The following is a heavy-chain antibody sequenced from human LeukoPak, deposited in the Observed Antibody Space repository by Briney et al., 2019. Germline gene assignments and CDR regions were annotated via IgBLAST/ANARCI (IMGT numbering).Heavy chain of an antibody. CDR1: GGSFSGYY. D-gene: IGHD2-2*01. Sequence: PSETLSLTCAVYGGSFSGYYWSWIRQPPGKGLEWIGEINHSGSTNYNPSLKSRVTISVDTSKNQLSLKLSSVTAADTAVYYCASELYCSSTSCHDYWGQGTLVTVSS. CDR3: ASELYCSSTSCHDY. V-gene: IGHV4-34*01. CDR2: INHSGST. J-gene: IGHJ4*02.